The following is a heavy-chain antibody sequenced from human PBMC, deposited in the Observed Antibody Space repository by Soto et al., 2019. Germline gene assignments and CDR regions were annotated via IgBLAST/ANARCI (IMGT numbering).Heavy chain of an antibody. CDR1: GFTVTNSY. CDR2: VYTSGRT. CDR3: ARAGFERLYFDQ. Sequence: EVQLVESGGDLIQPGGSLRLSCAASGFTVTNSYMGWVRQAPGKGLEWVSVVYTSGRTYHADSVKGRFTVSRDISTNMFFLQMNKLSAEDMATYYCARAGFERLYFDQWGRGTLVTVSS. D-gene: IGHD1-1*01. J-gene: IGHJ4*02. V-gene: IGHV3-53*01.